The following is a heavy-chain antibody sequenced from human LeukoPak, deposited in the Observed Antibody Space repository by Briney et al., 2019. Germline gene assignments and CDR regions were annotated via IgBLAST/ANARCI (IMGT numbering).Heavy chain of an antibody. Sequence: SETMSLTWTVDGGSISSYYWSWIRQPAGKGLEWIGRTYTSGSSNDNPSLKSRVTMSVDTSKNQFSLKLSSVTAADTAVYYCLRLKPHYDILTGYYPEYYFDYWGQGTLVTVSS. CDR3: LRLKPHYDILTGYYPEYYFDY. J-gene: IGHJ4*02. V-gene: IGHV4-4*07. CDR1: GGSISSYY. CDR2: TYTSGSS. D-gene: IGHD3-9*01.